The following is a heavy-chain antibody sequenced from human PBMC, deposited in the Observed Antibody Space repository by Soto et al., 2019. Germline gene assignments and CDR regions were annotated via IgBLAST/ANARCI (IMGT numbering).Heavy chain of an antibody. Sequence: QVQLQESGPGLVKPSQTLSLTCTVSGGSISSGDYYWSWIRQPPGKGLEWIGYIYYSGSTYYNPSLTSQVTISLDASKNQSSLKLSSVTAADTAVYYCAVGVDTYDRSGYPYYGMDVWGHGTTVTVSS. CDR1: GGSISSGDYY. D-gene: IGHD3-22*01. V-gene: IGHV4-30-4*01. CDR2: IYYSGST. J-gene: IGHJ6*02. CDR3: AVGVDTYDRSGYPYYGMDV.